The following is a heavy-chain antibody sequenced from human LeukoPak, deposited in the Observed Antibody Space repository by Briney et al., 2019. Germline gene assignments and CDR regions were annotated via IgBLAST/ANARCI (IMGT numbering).Heavy chain of an antibody. J-gene: IGHJ4*02. V-gene: IGHV1-2*02. CDR1: GYTFTGYY. D-gene: IGHD5-12*01. CDR2: INPNSGGT. Sequence: ASVKVSCKASGYTFTGYYMHWVRQAPGQGLEWMGWINPNSGGTNYAQTFQARVTMTRDTSISTAYMELSRLRSEDTAVYYCARDKGWWLPDPLYYFDYWGQGTLVTVPS. CDR3: ARDKGWWLPDPLYYFDY.